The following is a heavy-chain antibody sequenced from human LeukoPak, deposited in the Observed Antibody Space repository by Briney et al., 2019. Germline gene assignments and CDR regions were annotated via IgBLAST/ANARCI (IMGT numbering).Heavy chain of an antibody. Sequence: SETLSLTCTVSGGSISSGGYYWSWIRQPPGKGLEWIGYIYHSGSTYYNPSLKSRVTISVDTSKNQFSLKLSSVTAADTAVYYCARHLGFGELFFFAIWGQGTMVTVSS. CDR1: GGSISSGGYY. J-gene: IGHJ3*02. V-gene: IGHV4-30-2*01. CDR2: IYHSGST. CDR3: ARHLGFGELFFFAI. D-gene: IGHD3-10*01.